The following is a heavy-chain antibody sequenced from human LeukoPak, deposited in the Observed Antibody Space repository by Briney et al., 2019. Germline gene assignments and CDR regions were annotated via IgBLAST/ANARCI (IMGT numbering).Heavy chain of an antibody. Sequence: GGSLRLSCAASGFTFSDYEMNWVRQAPGKGLEWVSAIRGDAGSTGYADSVKGRFTISRDNAKNSLYLQMNSLRVEDTALYYCARVWAWGSGNYFDNWGQGTLVTVSS. CDR2: IRGDAGST. V-gene: IGHV3-20*04. CDR3: ARVWAWGSGNYFDN. D-gene: IGHD7-27*01. J-gene: IGHJ4*02. CDR1: GFTFSDYE.